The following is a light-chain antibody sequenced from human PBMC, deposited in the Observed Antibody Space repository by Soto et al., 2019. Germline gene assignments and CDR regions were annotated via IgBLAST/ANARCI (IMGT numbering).Light chain of an antibody. CDR3: SSYASGSVWV. V-gene: IGLV2-8*01. CDR1: SSDVGGYNY. Sequence: QSALTQPPSASGSPGQSVTISCTGTSSDVGGYNYVSWYQQHPGQAPKLMIYEVNKRPSGVPDRFSGSKSGSTASLTVSGLQAEDEADYYCSSYASGSVWVFGGGTKVTV. CDR2: EVN. J-gene: IGLJ3*02.